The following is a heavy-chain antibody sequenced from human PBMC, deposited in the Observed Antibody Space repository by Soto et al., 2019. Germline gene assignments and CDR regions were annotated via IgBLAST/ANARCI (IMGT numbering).Heavy chain of an antibody. D-gene: IGHD6-13*01. J-gene: IGHJ4*02. V-gene: IGHV3-7*05. CDR2: IKQDGSEK. CDR3: ARDRSSSWYKTPYFDY. Sequence: EVQLVESGGGLVQPGGSLRLSCAASGFTFSSYWMSWVRQAPGKGLEWVANIKQDGSEKYYVDSVKGRFTISRDNAKNSLYLQMNSLRAEDTAVYYCARDRSSSWYKTPYFDYWGQGTLVTVSS. CDR1: GFTFSSYW.